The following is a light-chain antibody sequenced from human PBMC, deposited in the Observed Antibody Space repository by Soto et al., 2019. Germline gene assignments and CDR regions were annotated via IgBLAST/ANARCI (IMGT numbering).Light chain of an antibody. CDR3: QKYGSSPWT. CDR1: QSVSSSY. CDR2: HAS. V-gene: IGKV3-20*01. Sequence: EIVLTQSPGTLPLSPGERATLSCRASQSVSSSYLAWYQQKPGQAPRLLIYHASSRATGIPDRFSGSGSGTDFTLTISRLEPEDFAVYYCQKYGSSPWTFGQGTKVDIK. J-gene: IGKJ1*01.